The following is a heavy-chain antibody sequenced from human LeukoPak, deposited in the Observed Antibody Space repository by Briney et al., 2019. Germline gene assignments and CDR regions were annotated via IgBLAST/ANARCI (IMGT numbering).Heavy chain of an antibody. D-gene: IGHD3-10*01. CDR3: ANQYYYGSGSYYPFDY. J-gene: IGHJ4*02. V-gene: IGHV4-38-2*02. Sequence: SETLSLTCTVSGYSISSGYYCGWIRQPPGQGLEWIGSIYHSGSTYYNPSLKSRVTISVDTSKNQFSLKLSSVTAADTAVYYCANQYYYGSGSYYPFDYWGQGTLVTVSS. CDR1: GYSISSGYY. CDR2: IYHSGST.